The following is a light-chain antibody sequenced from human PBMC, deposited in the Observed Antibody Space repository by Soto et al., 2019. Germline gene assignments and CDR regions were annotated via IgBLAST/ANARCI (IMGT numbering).Light chain of an antibody. CDR1: QSVTINY. CDR3: QQYGSSPYT. J-gene: IGKJ2*01. Sequence: EIVLTQSPGTLSLSPGGRATLSCTASQSVTINYLAWYQQKPGHAPRLLMYGASNRATGIPDRFSGSGSQADITLSISRLEPGEFAGFYCQQYGSSPYTFGQGTKLKIK. V-gene: IGKV3-20*01. CDR2: GAS.